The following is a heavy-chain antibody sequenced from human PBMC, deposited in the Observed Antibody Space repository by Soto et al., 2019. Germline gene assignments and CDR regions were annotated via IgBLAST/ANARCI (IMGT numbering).Heavy chain of an antibody. D-gene: IGHD3-9*01. J-gene: IGHJ4*02. CDR2: IYSGGST. CDR3: AREAVLRYFDGSPPLYYFDY. CDR1: GFTVSSNY. V-gene: IGHV3-53*01. Sequence: HPGGSLRLSCAASGFTVSSNYMSWVRQAPGKGLEWVSVIYSGGSTYYADSVKGRFTISRDNSKNTLYLQMNSLRAEDTAVYYCAREAVLRYFDGSPPLYYFDYWGQGTLVTVSS.